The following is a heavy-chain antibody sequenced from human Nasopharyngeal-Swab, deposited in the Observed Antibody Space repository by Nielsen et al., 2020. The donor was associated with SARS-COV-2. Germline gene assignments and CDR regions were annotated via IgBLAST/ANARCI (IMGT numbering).Heavy chain of an antibody. CDR3: ARGAYSSRLGAFDI. Sequence: SVKVSCKASGGAFSSYAISWVRQAPGQGLEWMGGIIPIFGTANYAQKFQGRVTITADKSTSTAYMELSSLRSEDTAVYYCARGAYSSRLGAFDIWGQGTMVTVSS. J-gene: IGHJ3*02. CDR2: IIPIFGTA. V-gene: IGHV1-69*06. D-gene: IGHD6-13*01. CDR1: GGAFSSYA.